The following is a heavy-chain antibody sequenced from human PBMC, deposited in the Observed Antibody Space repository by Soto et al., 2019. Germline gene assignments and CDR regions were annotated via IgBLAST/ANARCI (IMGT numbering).Heavy chain of an antibody. CDR1: GGSINNSTSF. V-gene: IGHV4-39*02. D-gene: IGHD6-6*01. Sequence: ASETLSLTCSVSGGSINNSTSFWGWLRQSPGKGLEWIATINYRWPAEYNPSLKSRVTISVDRSRNVLSLQMNYVTAPDTAVYYCANCFMSRPWFDTWGQGTLVTVSS. CDR3: ANCFMSRPWFDT. J-gene: IGHJ5*02. CDR2: INYRWPA.